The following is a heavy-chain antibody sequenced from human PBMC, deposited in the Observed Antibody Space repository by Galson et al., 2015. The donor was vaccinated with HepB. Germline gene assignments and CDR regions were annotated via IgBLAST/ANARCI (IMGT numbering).Heavy chain of an antibody. CDR1: GYTLTELS. D-gene: IGHD5-24*01. CDR2: FDPEDGET. Sequence: SVKVSCKVSGYTLTELSMHWVRQAPGKGLEWMGGFDPEDGETIYAQKFQGRVTMTEDTSTDTAYMELSSLRSEDTAVYYCATRDGRLAAFDYWGQGTLVTVSS. J-gene: IGHJ4*02. CDR3: ATRDGRLAAFDY. V-gene: IGHV1-24*01.